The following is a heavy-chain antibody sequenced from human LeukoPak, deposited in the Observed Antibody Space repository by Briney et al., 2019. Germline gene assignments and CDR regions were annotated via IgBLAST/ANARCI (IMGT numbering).Heavy chain of an antibody. V-gene: IGHV3-53*04. CDR2: IYSGGST. J-gene: IGHJ6*02. D-gene: IGHD3-10*01. Sequence: GGSLSLSCAASVFTVCINYMSGVRHAPGKGLECVSVIYSGGSTYYADSVKGRFTISRHNINNTLYLQMNSLRAEDTAVYYCAKGEWFGELLPYGMDVWGQGTTVTVSS. CDR1: VFTVCINY. CDR3: AKGEWFGELLPYGMDV.